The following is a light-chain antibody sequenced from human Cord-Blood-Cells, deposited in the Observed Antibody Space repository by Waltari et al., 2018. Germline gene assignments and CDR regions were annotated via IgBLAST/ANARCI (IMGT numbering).Light chain of an antibody. V-gene: IGKV4-1*01. J-gene: IGKJ2*03. CDR3: QQYYSTPYS. Sequence: DIVMTQSPDSLAVSLGERATINSKSRQCVLYSSNNKNYLPWYHQKPGQPPKLLIYWAFTRESGVPNRFSGSGSGTDFTLTISSLQAEDVAVYYCQQYYSTPYSFGQGTKLEIK. CDR1: QCVLYSSNNKNY. CDR2: WAF.